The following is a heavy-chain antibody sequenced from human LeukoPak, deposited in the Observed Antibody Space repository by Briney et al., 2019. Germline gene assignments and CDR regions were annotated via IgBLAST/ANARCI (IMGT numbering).Heavy chain of an antibody. Sequence: GGSLRLSCAASGFTFSDHYMDWVRQAPGKGVEWVGRTRNKANGYTTEYAASVKGRFTISRDGSKNSLYLQMNSLKTEDTAVYYCARXXXCGXGSCYSDYFDSWGQGILVTVSS. J-gene: IGHJ4*02. CDR2: TRNKANGYTT. CDR1: GFTFSDHY. CDR3: ARXXXCGXGSCYSDYFDS. D-gene: IGHD2-15*01. V-gene: IGHV3-72*01.